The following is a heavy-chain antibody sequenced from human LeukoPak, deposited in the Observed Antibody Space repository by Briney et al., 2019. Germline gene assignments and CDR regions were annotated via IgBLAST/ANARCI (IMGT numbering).Heavy chain of an antibody. Sequence: VASVTVSFKSSVGTFIIYAISWVRQAPGQGLEWMGLIIPIFGTANYPQKFQGRVTITADESASTAYMDLSRLRYEDTAVYYCARAGGTRGYSYGFDYWGQGTLVTVSS. CDR2: IIPIFGTA. CDR1: VGTFIIYA. J-gene: IGHJ4*02. CDR3: ARAGGTRGYSYGFDY. D-gene: IGHD5-18*01. V-gene: IGHV1-69*13.